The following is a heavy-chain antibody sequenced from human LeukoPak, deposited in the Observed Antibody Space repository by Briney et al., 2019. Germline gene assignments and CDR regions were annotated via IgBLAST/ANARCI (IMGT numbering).Heavy chain of an antibody. CDR2: ISGSGGST. D-gene: IGHD6-19*01. CDR3: AKKLSGSGWIFDY. V-gene: IGHV3-23*01. CDR1: GFTFSTYN. J-gene: IGHJ4*02. Sequence: PGGSLRLSCAASGFTFSTYNMNWVRQAPGKGLEWVSAISGSGGSTYYADSVKGRFTISRDNSKNTLYLQMNSLRAEDTAMYYCAKKLSGSGWIFDYWGQGTLVTVSS.